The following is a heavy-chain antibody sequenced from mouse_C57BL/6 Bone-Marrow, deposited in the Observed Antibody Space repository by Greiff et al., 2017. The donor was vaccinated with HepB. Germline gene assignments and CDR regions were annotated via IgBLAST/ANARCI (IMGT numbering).Heavy chain of an antibody. D-gene: IGHD1-1*01. CDR3: ARHDPYYYGSSPFAY. Sequence: EVKLVESGGGLVKPGGSLKLSCAASGFTFSSYGMSWVRQTPDKRLEWVATISSGGSYTYYPDSVKGRFTISRDNAKNTLYLQMSSLKSEDTAMYYCARHDPYYYGSSPFAYWGQGTLVTVSA. CDR1: GFTFSSYG. CDR2: ISSGGSYT. V-gene: IGHV5-6*03. J-gene: IGHJ3*01.